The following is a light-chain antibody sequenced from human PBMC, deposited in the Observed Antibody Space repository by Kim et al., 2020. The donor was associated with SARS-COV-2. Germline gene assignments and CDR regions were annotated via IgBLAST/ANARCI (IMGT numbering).Light chain of an antibody. CDR3: QQLKSYPLT. CDR1: QGISSY. Sequence: IQLTQSPSSLSASVGDRVTITCRASQGISSYLAWYQQKPGKAPKLLIYTASTLQSGVPSRFSGSGSGTDFTLIISGLEPEDFATYYCQQLKSYPLTFGGGTKVDIK. CDR2: TAS. J-gene: IGKJ4*01. V-gene: IGKV1-9*01.